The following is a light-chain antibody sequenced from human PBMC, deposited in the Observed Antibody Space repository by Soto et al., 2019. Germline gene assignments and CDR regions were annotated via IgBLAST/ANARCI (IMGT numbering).Light chain of an antibody. CDR2: GAS. V-gene: IGKV3-20*01. J-gene: IGKJ4*01. CDR1: QSISATH. CDR3: QHYGSSPLT. Sequence: IVLTQSPGTLSLSPGERATLSCRASQSISATHLAWYQQRPGQAPRLLLYGASSRATGIPDRFSGSGSGTDFTLTISRVEPEDFAVFYCQHYGSSPLTFGGGNKVEIK.